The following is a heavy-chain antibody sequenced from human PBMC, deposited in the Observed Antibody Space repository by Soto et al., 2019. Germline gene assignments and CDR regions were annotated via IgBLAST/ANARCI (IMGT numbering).Heavy chain of an antibody. CDR3: ARGRYGDY. V-gene: IGHV1-18*01. J-gene: IGHJ4*02. CDR2: ISAHNGNT. D-gene: IGHD1-1*01. Sequence: QVHLVQSGAEVKKPGASVKVSCKGSGYAFTTYGITWVRQAPGQGLEWTGWISAHNGNTNYAQKLQGRATVTRDTSTSTAYMELRSLRSDDTAVYYCARGRYGDYWGQGALVTVSS. CDR1: GYAFTTYG.